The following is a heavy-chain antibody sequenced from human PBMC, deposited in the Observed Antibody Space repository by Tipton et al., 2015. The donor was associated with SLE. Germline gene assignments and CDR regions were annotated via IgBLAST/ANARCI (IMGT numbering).Heavy chain of an antibody. CDR2: ISSSSSYT. V-gene: IGHV3-11*05. Sequence: SLRLSCAASGFTFSDYYMSWIRQAPGKGLEWVSYISSSSSYTNYADSVKGRFTISRDNAKNSLYLQMNSLRAEDTAVYYCARDKNSGQGASDYWGQGTLVTVSS. J-gene: IGHJ4*02. CDR3: ARDKNSGQGASDY. D-gene: IGHD5-12*01. CDR1: GFTFSDYY.